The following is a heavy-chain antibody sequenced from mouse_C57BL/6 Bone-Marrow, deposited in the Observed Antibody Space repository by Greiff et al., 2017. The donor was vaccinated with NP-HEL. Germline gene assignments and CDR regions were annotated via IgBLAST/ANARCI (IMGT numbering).Heavy chain of an antibody. V-gene: IGHV1-54*01. Sequence: VQLQQSGAELVRPGTSVKVSCKASGYAFTNYLIEWVKQRPGQGLEWIGVINPGSGGTNYNEKFKGKATLTADKSSSTAYMQLSSLTSEDSAVYFCARSGDYDRAFAYWGQGTLVTVSA. CDR3: ARSGDYDRAFAY. CDR2: INPGSGGT. D-gene: IGHD2-4*01. CDR1: GYAFTNYL. J-gene: IGHJ3*01.